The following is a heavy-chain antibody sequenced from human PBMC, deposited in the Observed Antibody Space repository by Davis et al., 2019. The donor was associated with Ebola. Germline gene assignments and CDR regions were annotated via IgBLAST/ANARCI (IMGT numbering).Heavy chain of an antibody. J-gene: IGHJ5*02. CDR1: GGSISSGGYY. Sequence: MPSETLSLTCTVSGGSISSGGYYWSWIRQHPGKGLEWIGYIYYSGSTYYNPSLKGRVTISVDTSKNQFSLKLSSVTAADTAVYYCARDQYDFWSGYYGAANWFDPWGQGTLVTVSS. D-gene: IGHD3-3*01. CDR2: IYYSGST. V-gene: IGHV4-31*03. CDR3: ARDQYDFWSGYYGAANWFDP.